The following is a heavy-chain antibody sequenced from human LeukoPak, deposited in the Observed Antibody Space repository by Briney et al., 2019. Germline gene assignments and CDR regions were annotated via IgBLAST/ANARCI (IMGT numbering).Heavy chain of an antibody. CDR1: GFTLSTFD. Sequence: GGSLRLSCAASGFTLSTFDMNWVRQAPGKGLEWVSSISTSSRYIHYRDSVKGRFTISRDDAKNSLYLQMNSLTVEDTAVYYCARADCSGSTCYLRHSWFDPWGQGTLVTVSS. CDR3: ARADCSGSTCYLRHSWFDP. J-gene: IGHJ5*02. CDR2: ISTSSRYI. D-gene: IGHD2-2*01. V-gene: IGHV3-21*06.